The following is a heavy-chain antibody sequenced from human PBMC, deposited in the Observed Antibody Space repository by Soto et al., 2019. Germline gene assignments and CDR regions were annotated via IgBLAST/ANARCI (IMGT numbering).Heavy chain of an antibody. Sequence: SVKVSCKASGGTFSSYAISWVRQAPGQGLEWMGGIIPIFGTANYAQKFQGRVTITADESTSTAYMELSSLRSEDTAVYYCARDTVMDDYDYYGMDVWGQGTTVTVSS. CDR2: IIPIFGTA. D-gene: IGHD2-21*01. CDR3: ARDTVMDDYDYYGMDV. J-gene: IGHJ6*02. V-gene: IGHV1-69*13. CDR1: GGTFSSYA.